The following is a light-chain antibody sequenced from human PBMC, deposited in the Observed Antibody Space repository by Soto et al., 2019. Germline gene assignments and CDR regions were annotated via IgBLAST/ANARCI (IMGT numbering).Light chain of an antibody. J-gene: IGKJ4*01. CDR1: QSVSSS. CDR2: DAS. Sequence: EIVMTQSPDTLSVSPGDRATLSCRASQSVSSSLAWYQQIPGQAPRLLIYDASTRATGITARFGGSGSGTEFTLTISSLKSEDFAVYYCQQYKNWTPLTFGGGTKVELK. CDR3: QQYKNWTPLT. V-gene: IGKV3-15*01.